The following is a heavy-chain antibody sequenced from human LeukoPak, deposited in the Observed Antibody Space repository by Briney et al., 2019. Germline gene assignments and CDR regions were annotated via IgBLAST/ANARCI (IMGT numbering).Heavy chain of an antibody. D-gene: IGHD4-17*01. CDR1: GFTFTSSA. J-gene: IGHJ6*02. Sequence: SVKVSCKASGFTFTSSAVQWVRQARGQRLEWIGWIVVGSGNTNYAQKFQERVTITRDMSTSTAYMELSSLRSEDTAVYYCAAAQTVTTGSYYYYGIDVWGQGTTVTVSS. CDR2: IVVGSGNT. CDR3: AAAQTVTTGSYYYYGIDV. V-gene: IGHV1-58*01.